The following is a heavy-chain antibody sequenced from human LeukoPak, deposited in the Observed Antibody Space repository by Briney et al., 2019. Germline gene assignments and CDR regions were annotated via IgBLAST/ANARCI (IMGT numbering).Heavy chain of an antibody. J-gene: IGHJ4*02. Sequence: GGSLRLSCAVSGLRFGSFWMSWVRQAPGKGLEWVANINQDGSEKYFVDSVRGRFTISRDNSKNSLHLQMNTLRAEDTAVYYRARERDGRFFDYWGQGTLVTVSS. D-gene: IGHD5-24*01. CDR3: ARERDGRFFDY. V-gene: IGHV3-7*01. CDR2: INQDGSEK. CDR1: GLRFGSFW.